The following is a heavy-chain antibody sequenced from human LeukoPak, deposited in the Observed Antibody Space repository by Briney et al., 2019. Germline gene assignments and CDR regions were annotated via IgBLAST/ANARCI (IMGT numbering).Heavy chain of an antibody. V-gene: IGHV3-21*01. D-gene: IGHD3-10*02. CDR2: ISSSSSYI. Sequence: GGSLRLSCAASGFTFRTYSMNWVRQAPGKGLEWVSSISSSSSYIYYADSVKGRFTISRDNAKNSLYPQVNSLRAEDTAVYYCAELGITMIGGVWGKGTTVTISS. CDR1: GFTFRTYS. CDR3: AELGITMIGGV. J-gene: IGHJ6*04.